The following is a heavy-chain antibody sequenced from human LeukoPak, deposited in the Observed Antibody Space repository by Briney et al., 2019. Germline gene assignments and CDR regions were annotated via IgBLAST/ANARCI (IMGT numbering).Heavy chain of an antibody. CDR2: IYTSGST. D-gene: IGHD2-2*01. CDR3: ARGYRYCSSTSCYAHWYFDL. CDR1: GGSISSYY. J-gene: IGHJ2*01. Sequence: SETLSLTCTVSGGSISSYYWSWIRQPAGKGLEWIGRIYTSGSTNYNPSLKSRVTMSVDTSKNQFSLKLSSVTAADTAAYYCARGYRYCSSTSCYAHWYFDLWGRGTLVTVSS. V-gene: IGHV4-4*07.